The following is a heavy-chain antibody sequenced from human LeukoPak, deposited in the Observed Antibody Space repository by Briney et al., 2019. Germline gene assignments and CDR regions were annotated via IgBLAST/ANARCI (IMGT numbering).Heavy chain of an antibody. CDR3: ARGRGAARPFDY. CDR1: GYSISNGYY. V-gene: IGHV4-38-2*02. D-gene: IGHD6-6*01. J-gene: IGHJ4*02. CDR2: IYKSGST. Sequence: SETLSLTCSVSGYSISNGYYWAWIRQPPGKGLEWIGSIYKSGSTPYNPSLRSRVTISLDPTRNQFSLELRSVTAADTAVYYCARGRGAARPFDYWGQGTLVTVSS.